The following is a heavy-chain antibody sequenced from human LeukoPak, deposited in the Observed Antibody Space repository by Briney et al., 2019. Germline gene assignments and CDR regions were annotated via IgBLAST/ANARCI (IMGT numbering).Heavy chain of an antibody. CDR3: ARDQEHTSGWYYFDC. CDR2: ISGSGGRT. V-gene: IGHV3-23*01. D-gene: IGHD6-19*01. Sequence: GGSLRLSCAASGFTFSSYAMSWVRQAPGKGLEWVSSISGSGGRTYFADSVKGRFTISRDSSKNTLFLQMNSLRAEDTAIYYCARDQEHTSGWYYFDCWGQGTLVTVSS. CDR1: GFTFSSYA. J-gene: IGHJ4*02.